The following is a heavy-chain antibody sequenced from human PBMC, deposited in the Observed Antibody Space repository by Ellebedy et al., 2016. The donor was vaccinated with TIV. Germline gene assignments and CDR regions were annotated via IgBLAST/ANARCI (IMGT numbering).Heavy chain of an antibody. CDR3: ARGLASTPRH. Sequence: SETLSLTXGVSGGSISSGGHSWSWIRQPPGKGLEWVGYIYHSGFTYYNPSLKSRVTISIEGSKNQFSLKVNSVTAADTAVYFYARGLASTPRHWGQGTLVIVSS. J-gene: IGHJ1*01. V-gene: IGHV4-30-2*01. D-gene: IGHD2-15*01. CDR1: GGSISSGGHS. CDR2: IYHSGFT.